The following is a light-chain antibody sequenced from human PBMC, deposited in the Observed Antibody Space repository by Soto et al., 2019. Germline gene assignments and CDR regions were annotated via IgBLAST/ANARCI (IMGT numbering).Light chain of an antibody. CDR1: SSNIGSTT. CDR2: SNN. J-gene: IGLJ1*01. V-gene: IGLV1-44*01. CDR3: AAWDDSLNAYV. Sequence: QSVLTQPPSASETPGQRVTISCSGSSSNIGSTTVNWYQQLPGTAPKLVVYSNNQRPSGVPDRFSGSKSGSSASLAISGLQSEDEADYYCAAWDDSLNAYVFGTETKVTAL.